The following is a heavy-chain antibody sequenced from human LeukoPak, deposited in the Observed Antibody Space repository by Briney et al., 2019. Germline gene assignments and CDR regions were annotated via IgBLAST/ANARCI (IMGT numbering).Heavy chain of an antibody. D-gene: IGHD1-26*01. CDR1: GFTVSSNY. Sequence: SGGSLRLSWAASGFTVSSNYMSWVRQAPGKGLEWVSVIYSGGSTYYADSVKGRFTISRDNSENTLYLQMNSLRAEDTAVYYCAKMGGYVGATSLDYWGQGTLVTVSS. CDR2: IYSGGST. V-gene: IGHV3-66*01. CDR3: AKMGGYVGATSLDY. J-gene: IGHJ4*02.